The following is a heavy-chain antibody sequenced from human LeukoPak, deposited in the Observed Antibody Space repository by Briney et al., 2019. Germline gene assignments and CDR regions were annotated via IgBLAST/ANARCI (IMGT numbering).Heavy chain of an antibody. CDR1: GYSFNSQG. J-gene: IGHJ3*02. Sequence: ASVKVTCKASGYSFNSQGRNWVRQAPGQGLEWMGWMNTDSGNPTYAQGFTGRFVFSLDSSVSTAYLQISNLMPEDTAKYYCAREILRFDIWGQGTKVTVSS. CDR2: MNTDSGNP. V-gene: IGHV7-4-1*02. CDR3: AREILRFDI.